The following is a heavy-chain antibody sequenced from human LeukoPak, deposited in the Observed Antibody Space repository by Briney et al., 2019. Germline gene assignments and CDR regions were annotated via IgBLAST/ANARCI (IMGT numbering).Heavy chain of an antibody. J-gene: IGHJ5*02. CDR1: GYSFTSYW. Sequence: GESLKISCKGSGYSFTSYWIGWVRQMPGKGLEWMGIIYPSDSDTRYSPSFQGQVTISADKSISTAYLQWSSLKASDTAMYYRARGGNSNLNWLDPWGQGTLVTVSS. V-gene: IGHV5-51*01. D-gene: IGHD4-23*01. CDR2: IYPSDSDT. CDR3: ARGGNSNLNWLDP.